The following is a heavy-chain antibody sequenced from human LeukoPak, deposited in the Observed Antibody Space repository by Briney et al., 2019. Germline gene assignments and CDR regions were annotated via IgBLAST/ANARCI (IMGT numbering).Heavy chain of an antibody. CDR1: GFTFSSYA. Sequence: GGSLRLSCAASGFTFSSYALSWVRQAPGKGLEWVSYISSSGSTIYYADSVKGRFTISRDNAKNSLYLQMNSLRAEDTAVYFCARRGYTYGYVDCWGQGTLVTVSS. CDR3: ARRGYTYGYVDC. V-gene: IGHV3-48*03. J-gene: IGHJ4*02. D-gene: IGHD5-18*01. CDR2: ISSSGSTI.